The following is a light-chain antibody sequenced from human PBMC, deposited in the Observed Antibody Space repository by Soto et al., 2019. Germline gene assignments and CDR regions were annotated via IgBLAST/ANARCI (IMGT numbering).Light chain of an antibody. J-gene: IGKJ4*01. CDR3: QPYNNWPLT. CDR2: DTY. Sequence: EVVMRQSPATLSVSPAAGATLSCRASQGIGDTLAWYQHKPGQTPRLLIYDTYTMATGVPTRFSGSRSGAEFTLTINSLQSEDFAVYYCQPYNNWPLTFGGGTKVEIK. CDR1: QGIGDT. V-gene: IGKV3-15*01.